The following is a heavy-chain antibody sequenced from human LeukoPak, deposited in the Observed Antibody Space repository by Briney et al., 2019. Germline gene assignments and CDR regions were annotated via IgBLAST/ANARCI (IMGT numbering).Heavy chain of an antibody. CDR3: ARDPSTRPYYYYYYMDV. D-gene: IGHD6-6*01. V-gene: IGHV1-2*02. CDR2: INPNSGGA. Sequence: ASVKVSCKASGYTFTGYYMHWVRQAPGQGLEWMGWINPNSGGANYAQKFQGRVTMTRDTSISTAYMELSRLRSDDTAVYYCARDPSTRPYYYYYYMDVWGKGTTVTVSS. CDR1: GYTFTGYY. J-gene: IGHJ6*03.